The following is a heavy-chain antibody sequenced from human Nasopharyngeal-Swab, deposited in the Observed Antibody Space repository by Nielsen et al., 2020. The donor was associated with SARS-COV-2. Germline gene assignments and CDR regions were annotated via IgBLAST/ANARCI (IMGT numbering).Heavy chain of an antibody. Sequence: WIRQPPGKGLEWVAVISYDGSNKYYADSVKGRLTISRDNSKNTLYLQMNSLRAEDTAVYYCARTASSGYYPVTYYYYGMDVWGQGTTVTVSS. D-gene: IGHD3-22*01. J-gene: IGHJ6*02. CDR2: ISYDGSNK. CDR3: ARTASSGYYPVTYYYYGMDV. V-gene: IGHV3-30-3*01.